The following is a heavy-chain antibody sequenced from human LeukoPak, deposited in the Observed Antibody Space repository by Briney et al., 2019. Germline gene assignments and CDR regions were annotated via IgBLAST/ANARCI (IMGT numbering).Heavy chain of an antibody. V-gene: IGHV4-34*09. CDR1: GGSFSGYY. Sequence: SETLSLTCAVYGGSFSGYYWSWIRQPPGKGLEWIGEINHSGSTNYNPSLKSRVTISVDTSKNQFSLKLSSVTAADTAVYYCARGSEMATINWGQGTLVTVSS. D-gene: IGHD5-24*01. CDR3: ARGSEMATIN. J-gene: IGHJ4*02. CDR2: INHSGST.